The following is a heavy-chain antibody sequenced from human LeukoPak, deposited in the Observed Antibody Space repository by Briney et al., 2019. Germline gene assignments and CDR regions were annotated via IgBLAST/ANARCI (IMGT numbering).Heavy chain of an antibody. D-gene: IGHD1/OR15-1a*01. CDR1: GGSISSSSYY. J-gene: IGHJ4*02. CDR2: IYYSGST. CDR3: ARDSITGTFGY. V-gene: IGHV4-61*01. Sequence: SETLSLTCTVSGGSISSSSYYWSWIRQPPGKGLEWIGYIYYSGSTNYNPSLKSRVTISVDTSKNQFSLKLSSVTAADTAVYYCARDSITGTFGYWGQGTLVTVSS.